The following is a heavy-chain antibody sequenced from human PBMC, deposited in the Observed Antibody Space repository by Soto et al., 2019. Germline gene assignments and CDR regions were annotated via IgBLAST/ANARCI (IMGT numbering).Heavy chain of an antibody. D-gene: IGHD3-3*01. V-gene: IGHV1-69*13. J-gene: IGHJ5*02. Sequence: GASVKVSCKASGGTFSSYAISWVRQAPGQGLEWMGGIIPIFGTANYAQKFQGRVTITADESTSTAYMELSSLRSEDTAVYYCASSTYYDFWSSYPKPIWFDPWGQGTLVTVSS. CDR3: ASSTYYDFWSSYPKPIWFDP. CDR1: GGTFSSYA. CDR2: IIPIFGTA.